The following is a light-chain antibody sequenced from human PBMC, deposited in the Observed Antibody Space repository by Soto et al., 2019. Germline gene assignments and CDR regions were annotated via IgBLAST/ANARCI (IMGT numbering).Light chain of an antibody. CDR1: SSDVGSYNL. CDR3: CSYAGSSTYVV. Sequence: QSVLTQPASVSGSPGQSITISCTGTSSDVGSYNLVSWYQQHPGKAPKLMIYEVSKRPSGVSNRFSGSKSGNTASLTISGLQAEDEADYYCCSYAGSSTYVVFGGGTKFTVL. J-gene: IGLJ2*01. V-gene: IGLV2-23*02. CDR2: EVS.